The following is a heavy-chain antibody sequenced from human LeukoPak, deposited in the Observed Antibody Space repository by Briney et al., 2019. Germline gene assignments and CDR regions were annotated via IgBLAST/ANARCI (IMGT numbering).Heavy chain of an antibody. CDR2: IYYSGST. CDR1: GGSISSSSYY. CDR3: ARVGGWRRFVDTAYFDY. J-gene: IGHJ4*02. Sequence: SETLSLTCTVSGGSISSSSYYWGWIRQPPGKGLEWIGSIYYSGSTYYNPSLKSRVTISVDTSKNQFSLKLSSVTAADTAVYYCARVGGWRRFVDTAYFDYWGQGTLVTVSS. D-gene: IGHD5-18*01. V-gene: IGHV4-39*07.